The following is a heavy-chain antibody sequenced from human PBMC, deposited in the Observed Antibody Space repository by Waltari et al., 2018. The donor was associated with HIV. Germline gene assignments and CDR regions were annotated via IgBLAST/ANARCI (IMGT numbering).Heavy chain of an antibody. CDR1: TGYITQSYY. V-gene: IGHV4-39*01. CDR2: IYSNGFS. J-gene: IGHJ4*02. CDR3: VALRTVTGTIDK. Sequence: QLQLQESGPALVKPSETLSLTCTVSTGYITQSYYWGWVRQFPGTGLEWIGSIYSNGFSHYAPSLKSRVALSVDISKNQFSLTLTAVTAADTSRYFCVALRTVTGTIDKWGQGTLVTVS. D-gene: IGHD6-19*01.